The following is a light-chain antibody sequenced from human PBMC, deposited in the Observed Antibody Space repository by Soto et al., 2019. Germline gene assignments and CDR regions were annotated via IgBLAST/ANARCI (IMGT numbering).Light chain of an antibody. CDR2: LGS. CDR3: MQALRTWT. V-gene: IGKV2-28*01. J-gene: IGKJ1*01. Sequence: VMSQSPLSLAVTPGEPASISCRSSQSLLHSNGYNYLDWYLQKPGQSPQLLIYLGSNRASGVPDRFSGSGSGTDFTLKISRVEADDVGVYYCMQALRTWTFGQGTKVEIK. CDR1: QSLLHSNGYNY.